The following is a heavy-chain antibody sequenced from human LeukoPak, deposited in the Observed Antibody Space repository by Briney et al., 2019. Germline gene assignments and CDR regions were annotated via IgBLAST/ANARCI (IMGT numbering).Heavy chain of an antibody. V-gene: IGHV1-18*01. D-gene: IGHD6-19*01. Sequence: ASVKVSCKASGYLFINYGISWLRQAPGQGLECMGWISPYSGNTDYAQKLHGRVTMTTDTSTTTAYMELRSLRFDDTAVYYCARTSGVSVAGSPYYFDFWGQGTLISVSS. CDR2: ISPYSGNT. CDR1: GYLFINYG. CDR3: ARTSGVSVAGSPYYFDF. J-gene: IGHJ4*02.